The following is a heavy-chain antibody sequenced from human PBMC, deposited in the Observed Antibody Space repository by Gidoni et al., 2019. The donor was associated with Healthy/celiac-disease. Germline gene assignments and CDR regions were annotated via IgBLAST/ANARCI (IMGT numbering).Heavy chain of an antibody. D-gene: IGHD3-22*01. J-gene: IGHJ3*02. CDR3: AREGYDSSRDAFDI. CDR1: GFTFSSYG. V-gene: IGHV3-33*01. CDR2: IWYDGSNK. Sequence: QVQLVESGGGVVQPGRSLRLSCAASGFTFSSYGMHWVRQAPGKGLEWVEVIWYDGSNKYYADSVKGRFTISRDNSKNTLYLQMNSLRAEDTAVYFCAREGYDSSRDAFDIWGQGTMVTVSS.